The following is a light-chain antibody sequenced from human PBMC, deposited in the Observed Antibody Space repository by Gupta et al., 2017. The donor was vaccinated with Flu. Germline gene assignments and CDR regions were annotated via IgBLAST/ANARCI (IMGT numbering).Light chain of an antibody. V-gene: IGKV4-1*01. CDR1: QSVLYSSNNRNY. Sequence: DIVMTQSPDSLAVSLGERATINCKSSQSVLYSSNNRNYLAWYQQRPGQPPKLIINWASTRESGVPDRFSGSGSGTDFTLTISSLQAEDVAVYYCQQYYSTISFGQGTKLEIK. CDR3: QQYYSTIS. CDR2: WAS. J-gene: IGKJ2*03.